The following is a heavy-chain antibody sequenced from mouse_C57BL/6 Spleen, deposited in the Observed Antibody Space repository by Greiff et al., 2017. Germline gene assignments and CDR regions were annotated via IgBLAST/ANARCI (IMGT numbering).Heavy chain of an antibody. CDR2: FHPYNDDT. J-gene: IGHJ1*03. Sequence: QVQLQQSGAELVKPGASVKMSCTASGYTFTTYPIEWMKQTHGKSLAWIGNFHPYNDDTKYNEKFKGKATLTVEKSSSTVYLERSRLTSDDAAVDYCERGYYGSRGWDFDVWGTGTTVTVSA. CDR3: ERGYYGSRGWDFDV. V-gene: IGHV1-47*01. D-gene: IGHD1-1*01. CDR1: GYTFTTYP.